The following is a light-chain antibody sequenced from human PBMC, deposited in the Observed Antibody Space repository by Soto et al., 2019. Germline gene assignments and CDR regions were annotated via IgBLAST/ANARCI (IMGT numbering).Light chain of an antibody. CDR3: QQQTNWPYP. V-gene: IGKV3-15*01. CDR1: QSVGSN. CDR2: GAS. Sequence: EIVMTQSPATLSVSPGERASLSCRASQSVGSNLAWYQQTAGQAPRLLIYGASTRATGIPARFSGSGSGTDCTLTISSLQSEDFAVYSCQQQTNWPYPFGQGTKLEIK. J-gene: IGKJ2*01.